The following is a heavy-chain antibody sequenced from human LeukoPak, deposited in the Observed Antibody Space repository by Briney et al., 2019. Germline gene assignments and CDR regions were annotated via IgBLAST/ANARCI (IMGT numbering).Heavy chain of an antibody. CDR1: GGTFSGYA. J-gene: IGHJ6*03. Sequence: GASVKVSCKATGGTFSGYAISWVRQAPGQGLEWMGGIIPIFGTANYAQKFQGRGTITADESTSTAYMELSSLRSEDTAVYYCARVPSMIDQIAVAGVRDYYYYMDVWGKGTTVTISS. D-gene: IGHD6-19*01. V-gene: IGHV1-69*13. CDR2: IIPIFGTA. CDR3: ARVPSMIDQIAVAGVRDYYYYMDV.